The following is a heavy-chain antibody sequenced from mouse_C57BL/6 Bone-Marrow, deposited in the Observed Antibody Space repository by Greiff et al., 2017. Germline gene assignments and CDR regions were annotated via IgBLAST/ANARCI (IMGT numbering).Heavy chain of an antibody. J-gene: IGHJ2*01. V-gene: IGHV14-4*01. CDR2: IDPGNGDT. CDR1: GFNIKDDY. Sequence: VQLQQSGAELVRPGASVKLSCTASGFNIKDDYMHWVKQRPEQGLEWIGWIDPGNGDTEYASKFQGKATITADTSSNTAYLQLRSLTSEDTAVYDCTPYCGLDDWGKGTTLTVSS. CDR3: TPYCGLDD.